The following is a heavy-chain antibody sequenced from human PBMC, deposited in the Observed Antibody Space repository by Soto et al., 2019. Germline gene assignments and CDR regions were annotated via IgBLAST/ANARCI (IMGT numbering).Heavy chain of an antibody. Sequence: GGSLRLSCAASGFTFSSYGMHWVRQAPGKGLEWVAVIWYDGSNKYYADSVRGRFTISRDNSKNTLYLQMNSLRAEDTAVYYWARVEQWLVFDYYYYGMDVWGQGTTVTVSS. J-gene: IGHJ6*02. V-gene: IGHV3-33*01. D-gene: IGHD6-19*01. CDR2: IWYDGSNK. CDR1: GFTFSSYG. CDR3: ARVEQWLVFDYYYYGMDV.